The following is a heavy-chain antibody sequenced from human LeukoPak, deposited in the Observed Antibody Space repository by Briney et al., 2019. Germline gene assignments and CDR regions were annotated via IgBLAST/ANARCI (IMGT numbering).Heavy chain of an antibody. CDR2: INHSGST. Sequence: PSETLSLTCAVYGGSFSGYYWSWIRQPPGKGLEWIGEINHSGSTNYNPSLKSRVTISVDTSKNQFSLKPSSVTAADTAVYYCARAGLRYFDWKHYFDYWGQGTLVTVSS. CDR1: GGSFSGYY. J-gene: IGHJ4*02. V-gene: IGHV4-34*01. D-gene: IGHD3-9*01. CDR3: ARAGLRYFDWKHYFDY.